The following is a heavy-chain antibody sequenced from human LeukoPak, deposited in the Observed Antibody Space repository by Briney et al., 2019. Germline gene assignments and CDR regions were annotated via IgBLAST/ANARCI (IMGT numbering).Heavy chain of an antibody. D-gene: IGHD2-2*02. V-gene: IGHV3-48*01. Sequence: GGSLRLSCAASGFTFSSYSMNWVRQAPGKGLEWVSYISSSSSTIYYADSVKGRFTISRDNAKNSLYLQMNSLRAEDTAVYYCARDNCSSTSCYTFFDYWGQGTLVTVSS. J-gene: IGHJ4*02. CDR3: ARDNCSSTSCYTFFDY. CDR2: ISSSSSTI. CDR1: GFTFSSYS.